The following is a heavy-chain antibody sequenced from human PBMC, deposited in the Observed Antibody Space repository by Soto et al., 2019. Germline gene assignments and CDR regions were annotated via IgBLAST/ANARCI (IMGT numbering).Heavy chain of an antibody. J-gene: IGHJ6*02. CDR3: ARSPYSSIFMDV. V-gene: IGHV3-74*03. CDR1: GFTLSSFF. D-gene: IGHD3-3*02. Sequence: GGSLRLSCGASGFTLSSFFMHWVRQGPGQGLIWVSRISNDGSITTYADSVKGRFTIARDNAKNTLYLQMNSLRAEDTAVYYCARSPYSSIFMDVWGQGTTVTVS. CDR2: ISNDGSIT.